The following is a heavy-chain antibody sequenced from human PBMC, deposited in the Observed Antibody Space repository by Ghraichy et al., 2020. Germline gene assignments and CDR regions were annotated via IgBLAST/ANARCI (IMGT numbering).Heavy chain of an antibody. CDR3: VRYHFPLFDY. D-gene: IGHD3-3*01. J-gene: IGHJ4*02. Sequence: SETLSLTCAVYGGSFTGYFWTWVRQPPGKELEWIGEIYHSGRTNYNPSLKSRVTISIDTSKNQFSLRLNSVAAADTAVYFCVRYHFPLFDYWGQGSLVTVSS. CDR1: GGSFTGYF. CDR2: IYHSGRT. V-gene: IGHV4-34*01.